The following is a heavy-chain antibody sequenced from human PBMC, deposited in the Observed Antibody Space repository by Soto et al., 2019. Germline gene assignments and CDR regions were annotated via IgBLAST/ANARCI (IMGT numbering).Heavy chain of an antibody. CDR2: ISGSGGST. Sequence: PGGSLRLSCAASGFTFSSYAMSWVRQAPGKGLEWVSAISGSGGSTYYADSVKGRFTISRDNSKNTLYLQMNSLRAEDTAAYYCATVSAAGRCMDVWGQGTTVTVSS. CDR3: ATVSAAGRCMDV. D-gene: IGHD6-13*01. CDR1: GFTFSSYA. V-gene: IGHV3-23*01. J-gene: IGHJ6*02.